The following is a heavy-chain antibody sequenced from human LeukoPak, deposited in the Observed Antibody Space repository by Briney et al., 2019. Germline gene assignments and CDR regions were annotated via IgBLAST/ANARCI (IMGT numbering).Heavy chain of an antibody. Sequence: SVKVSCKASGGTFSSYAISWVRQAPGQGLEWMGGIIPIFGTANCAQKFQGRVTITADESTSTAYMELSSLRSEDTAVYYCALTEYSSSFHWFDPWGQGTLVTVSS. CDR2: IIPIFGTA. V-gene: IGHV1-69*13. J-gene: IGHJ5*02. CDR1: GGTFSSYA. D-gene: IGHD6-6*01. CDR3: ALTEYSSSFHWFDP.